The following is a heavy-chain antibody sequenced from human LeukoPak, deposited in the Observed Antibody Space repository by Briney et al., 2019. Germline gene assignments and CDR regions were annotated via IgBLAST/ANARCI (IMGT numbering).Heavy chain of an antibody. J-gene: IGHJ4*02. V-gene: IGHV4-34*01. D-gene: IGHD6-13*01. CDR3: ARDIAAAGNY. CDR2: INHNGST. CDR1: GGSFSGYY. Sequence: SETLSLTCAVYGGSFSGYYWSWIRQPPGKGLEWIGEINHNGSTNYNPSLKSRVTISVDTSKNQFSLKLSSVTAADTAVYYCARDIAAAGNYWGQGTLVTVSS.